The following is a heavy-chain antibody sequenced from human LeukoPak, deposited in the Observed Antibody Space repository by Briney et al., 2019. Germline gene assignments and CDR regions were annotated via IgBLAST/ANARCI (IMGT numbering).Heavy chain of an antibody. CDR3: ARDPDQRMYYFDY. D-gene: IGHD2-15*01. CDR2: ISSSSYI. J-gene: IGHJ4*02. CDR1: GFTFSSYS. Sequence: GGSLRLSCAASGFTFSSYSMNWVRQAPGKGLEWVSSISSSSYIYYADSVKGRFTISRDNAKNSLYLRMNSLRAEDTAVYYCARDPDQRMYYFDYWGQGTLVTVSS. V-gene: IGHV3-21*01.